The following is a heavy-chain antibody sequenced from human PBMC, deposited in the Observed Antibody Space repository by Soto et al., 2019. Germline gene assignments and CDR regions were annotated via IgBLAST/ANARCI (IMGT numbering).Heavy chain of an antibody. J-gene: IGHJ4*02. CDR3: ARGRSWQQLEHTDSDY. V-gene: IGHV4-34*01. D-gene: IGHD6-13*01. Sequence: SETLSLTCAVYGGSFSGYYWSWIRQPPGKGLEWIGEINHSGSTNYNPSLKNRVTISVDTSKNQFSLKLSSVTAADTAVYHCARGRSWQQLEHTDSDYWGQGTLVTVSS. CDR1: GGSFSGYY. CDR2: INHSGST.